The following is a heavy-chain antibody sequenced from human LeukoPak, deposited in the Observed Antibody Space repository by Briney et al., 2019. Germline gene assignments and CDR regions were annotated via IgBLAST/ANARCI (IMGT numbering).Heavy chain of an antibody. Sequence: PGGSLRLSCAASGFTFDDYAMHWVRQAPGKGLEWVSGISWNSGSIGYADSVKGRFTISRDNAKNSLYLQMNSLRAEDTALYYCARDLSNRGRDYYYYMDVWGKGTTVTVSS. CDR3: ARDLSNRGRDYYYYMDV. CDR1: GFTFDDYA. J-gene: IGHJ6*03. V-gene: IGHV3-9*01. D-gene: IGHD7-27*01. CDR2: ISWNSGSI.